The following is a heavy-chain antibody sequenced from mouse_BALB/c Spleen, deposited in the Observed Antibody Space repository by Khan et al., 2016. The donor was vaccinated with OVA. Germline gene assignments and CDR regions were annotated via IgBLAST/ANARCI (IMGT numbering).Heavy chain of an antibody. V-gene: IGHV1-26*01. J-gene: IGHJ3*01. Sequence: VQLQQSGPDLVKPGASVKISCKASGYSFTLYYMSWVKQSHGKSLEWIGRVNPNTDNINYNQEFKGKAILTVDKSSNTAYMELRSLTSEDSAVYFCARGYDVAASWGQGTLVTVSA. CDR1: GYSFTLYY. CDR3: ARGYDVAAS. D-gene: IGHD2-14*01. CDR2: VNPNTDNI.